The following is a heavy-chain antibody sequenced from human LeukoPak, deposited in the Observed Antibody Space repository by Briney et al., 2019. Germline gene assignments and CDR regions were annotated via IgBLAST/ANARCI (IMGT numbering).Heavy chain of an antibody. Sequence: PSETLSLTCTVSGGSVSSYYWSWIRQPPGKGLEWIGYIYYSGSTNYNPSLKSRVTISVDTSKNQFSLKLSSVTAADTAMYYCASYSSSHPGYYYYYMDVWGKGTTVTVSS. CDR3: ASYSSSHPGYYYYYMDV. CDR1: GGSVSSYY. J-gene: IGHJ6*03. CDR2: IYYSGST. V-gene: IGHV4-59*02. D-gene: IGHD6-13*01.